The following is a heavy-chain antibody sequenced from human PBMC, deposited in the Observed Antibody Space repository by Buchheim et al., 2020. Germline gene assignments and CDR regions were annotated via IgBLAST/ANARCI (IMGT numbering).Heavy chain of an antibody. J-gene: IGHJ6*02. Sequence: QVQLVESEGGVVQPGRSLRLSCAASGFTFSSYGMHWVRQAPGKGLEWVAVISYDGSNKYYADSVKGRFTISRDNSKNTLYLQMNSLRAEDTAVYCCATQPIYCSSTSCYGYYYYGMDVWGQGTT. CDR3: ATQPIYCSSTSCYGYYYYGMDV. CDR1: GFTFSSYG. D-gene: IGHD2-2*01. CDR2: ISYDGSNK. V-gene: IGHV3-30*03.